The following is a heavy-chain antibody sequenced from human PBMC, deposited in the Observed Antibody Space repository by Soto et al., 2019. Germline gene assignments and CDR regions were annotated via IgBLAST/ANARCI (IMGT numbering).Heavy chain of an antibody. D-gene: IGHD6-6*01. CDR3: ARLSSSSVIWFDP. V-gene: IGHV5-10-1*01. J-gene: IGHJ5*02. CDR1: GYSFTSYW. CDR2: IDPSDSYT. Sequence: PGESLKISCKGSGYSFTSYWISWVRQMPGKGLERMGRIDPSDSYTNYSQSFQGHVTISADKSISTAYLQWSSPKASDTAMYYCARLSSSSVIWFDPWGQGTMVTVSS.